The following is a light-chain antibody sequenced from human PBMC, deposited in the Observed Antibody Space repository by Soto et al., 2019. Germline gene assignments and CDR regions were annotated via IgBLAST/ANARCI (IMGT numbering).Light chain of an antibody. Sequence: QSVLTQPASVSGSPGQSITISCTGTSSDVGGYNYVSWYQQHPGKAPKLIIFEVSYRPSGISNRFSASKSVDTASLTISGLQADDEADYYCCSYTDSRTHIFGSGTKVTVL. CDR1: SSDVGGYNY. CDR3: CSYTDSRTHI. V-gene: IGLV2-14*01. J-gene: IGLJ1*01. CDR2: EVS.